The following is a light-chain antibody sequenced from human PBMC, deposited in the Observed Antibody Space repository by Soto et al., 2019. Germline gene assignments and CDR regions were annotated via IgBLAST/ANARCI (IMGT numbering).Light chain of an antibody. CDR2: AAS. V-gene: IGKV1-39*01. Sequence: DIQMTQSPSSLFASVGDRVTITCRASQSISIYLNWYQQKPGEAPNVLIYAASSLQSGVPSRYSGSGSGTDFNLTISGLQHEDFATYYCQQSYNTPWTFGQGIRVEIK. CDR3: QQSYNTPWT. J-gene: IGKJ1*01. CDR1: QSISIY.